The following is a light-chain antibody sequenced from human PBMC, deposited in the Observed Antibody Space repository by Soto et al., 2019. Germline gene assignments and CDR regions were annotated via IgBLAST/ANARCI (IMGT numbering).Light chain of an antibody. CDR3: QQFNTSPWT. Sequence: DIHITLAPSTLSASVGDRVTITCRASQSVSIWLAWYQQKPGRAPKLLIFRSSIRESGVPARFSGSGSGTEFTLTISSLQPDDFATYYCQQFNTSPWTFGQGTKVDI. CDR2: RSS. V-gene: IGKV1-5*03. CDR1: QSVSIW. J-gene: IGKJ1*01.